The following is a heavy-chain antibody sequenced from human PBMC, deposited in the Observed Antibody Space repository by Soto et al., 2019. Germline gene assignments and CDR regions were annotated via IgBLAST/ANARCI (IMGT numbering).Heavy chain of an antibody. V-gene: IGHV4-59*08. J-gene: IGHJ5*02. Sequence: QVQLQESGPGLVKPSETLSLTCTVSGDSISHYYWNWIRQSPGRGLEWIGYIDNSGRTIYKPYLHSRVXXXGXXSKNHFALRLTSVTAADTAVCYCARRRCLGGSCYGGNWLDPWGQGILVTVSS. CDR1: GDSISHYY. CDR3: ARRRCLGGSCYGGNWLDP. D-gene: IGHD3-10*01. CDR2: IDNSGRT.